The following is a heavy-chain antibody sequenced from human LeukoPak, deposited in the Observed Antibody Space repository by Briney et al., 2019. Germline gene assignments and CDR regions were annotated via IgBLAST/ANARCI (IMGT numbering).Heavy chain of an antibody. CDR3: ARSVVSGSYYVLFDY. Sequence: SETLSLTCTVSGYSISSGYYWGWIRQPPGKGLEWIGSIYHSGSTYYNPSLKSRVTISVDTSKNQFSLKLSSVTAADTAVYYCARSVVSGSYYVLFDYWGQGTLVTVSS. V-gene: IGHV4-38-2*02. D-gene: IGHD1-26*01. CDR2: IYHSGST. CDR1: GYSISSGYY. J-gene: IGHJ4*02.